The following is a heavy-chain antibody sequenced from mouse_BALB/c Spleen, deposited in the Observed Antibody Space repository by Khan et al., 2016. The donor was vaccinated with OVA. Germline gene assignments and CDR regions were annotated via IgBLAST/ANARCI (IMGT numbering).Heavy chain of an antibody. V-gene: IGHV1S81*02. J-gene: IGHJ3*01. Sequence: QVQLQQSGAELVKTGASVKLSCKASGYTFSSYYLYWVKQRPGQGLEWIGAINPNNGDSNFNEKFKSKATLTVDKFSYTAYMQLSSLTSEDSAVYYCTRSGYGSFAYWGQGTLVTVSA. CDR1: GYTFSSYY. CDR2: INPNNGDS. CDR3: TRSGYGSFAY. D-gene: IGHD2-2*01.